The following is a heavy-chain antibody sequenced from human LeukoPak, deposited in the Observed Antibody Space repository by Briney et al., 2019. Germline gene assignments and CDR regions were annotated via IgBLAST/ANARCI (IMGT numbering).Heavy chain of an antibody. Sequence: GGSLRLSCTASGFTFSSYSMNWVRQAPGKGLEWVSSISSSSSYIYYADSVKGRFTISRDNAKNSLYLQMNSLRAEDTAAYYCARMYDSSGYYFDYWGQGTLVTVSS. CDR1: GFTFSSYS. J-gene: IGHJ4*02. CDR3: ARMYDSSGYYFDY. D-gene: IGHD3-22*01. CDR2: ISSSSSYI. V-gene: IGHV3-21*01.